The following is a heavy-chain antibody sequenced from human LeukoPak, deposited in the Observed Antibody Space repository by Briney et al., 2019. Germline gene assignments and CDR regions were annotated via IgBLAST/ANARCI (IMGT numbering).Heavy chain of an antibody. J-gene: IGHJ4*02. D-gene: IGHD1-26*01. CDR2: IYTSGST. V-gene: IGHV4-4*07. Sequence: SETLSLTCTVSGGSISSYYWSWIRQPAGKGLEWIGRIYTSGSTNYNASLKSRVSMSVDTSKNQFSLKLSSVTAADTAVFYCARENSGSYREFDYWGQGTLVSVSS. CDR3: ARENSGSYREFDY. CDR1: GGSISSYY.